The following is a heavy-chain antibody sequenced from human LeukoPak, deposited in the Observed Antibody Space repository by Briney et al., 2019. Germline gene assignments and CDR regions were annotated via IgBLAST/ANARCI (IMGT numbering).Heavy chain of an antibody. Sequence: GGSLRLSCAASGFTFSSYGMHWVRQAPGKGLEWVAVIWYDGSNKFYRDSVRGRFTISRDDSKNTLYLQMHSLRAEDTAVYYCAKASVAVAENWFDPWGQGTLVTVSS. J-gene: IGHJ5*02. V-gene: IGHV3-33*06. CDR3: AKASVAVAENWFDP. D-gene: IGHD6-19*01. CDR1: GFTFSSYG. CDR2: IWYDGSNK.